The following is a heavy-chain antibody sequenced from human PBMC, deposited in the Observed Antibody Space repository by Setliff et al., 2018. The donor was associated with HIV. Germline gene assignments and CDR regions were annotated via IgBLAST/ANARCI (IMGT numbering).Heavy chain of an antibody. CDR2: INPNSGGT. J-gene: IGHJ4*02. D-gene: IGHD2-21*02. CDR1: GYTFTGYY. V-gene: IGHV1-2*02. Sequence: GASVKVSCKASGYTFTGYYVHWVRQAPGQGLEWMGWINPNSGGTNYVQKFQGRVTMTRDTSISTAYMELSRLRSDDTAVYSCARGGDDSGPETWTFDYWGQGALVTVSS. CDR3: ARGGDDSGPETWTFDY.